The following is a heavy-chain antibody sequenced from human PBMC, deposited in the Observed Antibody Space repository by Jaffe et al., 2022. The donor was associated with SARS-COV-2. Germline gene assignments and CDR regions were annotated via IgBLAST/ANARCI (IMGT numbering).Heavy chain of an antibody. J-gene: IGHJ6*02. V-gene: IGHV3-23*01. CDR1: GFTFSSYA. Sequence: EVQLLESGGGLVQPGGSLRLSCAASGFTFSSYAMSWVRQAPGKGLEWVSAISGSGGSTYYADSVKGRFTISRDNSKNTLYLQMNSLRAEDTAVYYCANSGWRDSTGWFGELLYEPPLPSMDVWGQGTTVTVSS. CDR3: ANSGWRDSTGWFGELLYEPPLPSMDV. CDR2: ISGSGGST. D-gene: IGHD3-10*01.